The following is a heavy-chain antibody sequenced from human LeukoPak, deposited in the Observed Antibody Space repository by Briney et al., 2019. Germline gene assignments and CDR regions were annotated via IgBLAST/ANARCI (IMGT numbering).Heavy chain of an antibody. CDR1: GFTFSIYW. CDR2: INSDGSST. V-gene: IGHV3-74*01. D-gene: IGHD2-15*01. CDR3: ARSCYSRNWFDP. Sequence: GGSLRLSCAASGFTFSIYWMHWVRQAPGKGLVWVSRINSDGSSTNYADSVKGRFTISRDNAKNTLYLQMNSLRAEDTAVYYCARSCYSRNWFDPWGQGTLVTVSS. J-gene: IGHJ5*02.